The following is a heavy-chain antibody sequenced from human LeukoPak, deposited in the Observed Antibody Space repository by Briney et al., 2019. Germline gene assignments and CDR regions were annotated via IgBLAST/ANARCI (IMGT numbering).Heavy chain of an antibody. Sequence: SETLSLTCTVSGGSISSSSYFWGWIRQPPGKGLEWIGSTFYSGRIYYKPSLKSRVTISEDTSKNQFSLKLSSVTAADTAVYHCARVIVSSGYYHYYMDVWGKGTMVTVSS. D-gene: IGHD2-21*01. V-gene: IGHV4-39*07. CDR2: TFYSGRI. J-gene: IGHJ6*03. CDR1: GGSISSSSYF. CDR3: ARVIVSSGYYHYYMDV.